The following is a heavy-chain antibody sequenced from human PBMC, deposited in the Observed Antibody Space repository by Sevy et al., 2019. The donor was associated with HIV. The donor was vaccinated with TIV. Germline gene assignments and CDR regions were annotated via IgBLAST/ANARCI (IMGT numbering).Heavy chain of an antibody. CDR2: ISYDGSNK. Sequence: GGSLRLSCAASGFTFSSYAMHWVRQAPGKGLEWVAVISYDGSNKYYADSVKGRFTISRDNSKNTLYLQMNSLRAEDTAVYYCARDGDSSSSDPDYYYYGIDVWGQGTTVTVSS. V-gene: IGHV3-30-3*01. CDR3: ARDGDSSSSDPDYYYYGIDV. D-gene: IGHD6-6*01. J-gene: IGHJ6*02. CDR1: GFTFSSYA.